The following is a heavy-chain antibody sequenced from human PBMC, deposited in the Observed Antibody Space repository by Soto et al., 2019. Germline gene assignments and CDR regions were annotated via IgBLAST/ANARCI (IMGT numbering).Heavy chain of an antibody. J-gene: IGHJ3*02. CDR2: ISSSSSYI. D-gene: IGHD1-20*01. CDR1: GFTFSSYS. CDR3: ARDQGYNWNDDDAFDI. Sequence: GGSLRLSCAASGFTFSSYSMNWVRQAPGKGREWVSSISSSSSYIYYADSVKGRFTISRDNAKNSLYLQMNSLRAEDTAVYYCARDQGYNWNDDDAFDIWGQGTMVTVSS. V-gene: IGHV3-21*01.